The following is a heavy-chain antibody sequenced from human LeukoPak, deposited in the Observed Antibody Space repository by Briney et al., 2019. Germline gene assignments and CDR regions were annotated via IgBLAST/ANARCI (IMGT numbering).Heavy chain of an antibody. Sequence: GASVKVSCKASGGTFSSYAISWVRQAPGQGLEWMGGIIPIFGTANYAQKFQGRVTITADESTSTAYMELSSLRSEDTAVYYCARGTKFIAARPRGDAFDIWGQGTMVTVSS. D-gene: IGHD6-6*01. CDR3: ARGTKFIAARPRGDAFDI. J-gene: IGHJ3*02. CDR1: GGTFSSYA. CDR2: IIPIFGTA. V-gene: IGHV1-69*13.